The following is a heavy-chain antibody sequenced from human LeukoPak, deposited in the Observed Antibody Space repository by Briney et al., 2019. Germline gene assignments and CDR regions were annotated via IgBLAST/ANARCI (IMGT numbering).Heavy chain of an antibody. CDR3: AKCRTMWVPPFDI. CDR2: ISYDGSNK. CDR1: GFTSSSYG. V-gene: IGHV3-30*18. Sequence: GRSLRLSRAASGFTSSSYGMHWVRQAPGKGLEWVAVISYDGSNKYYADSVKGRFTISRDNSKNTLYLQMNSLRAEDTAVYYCAKCRTMWVPPFDIWGQGTMVTVSS. D-gene: IGHD3-10*02. J-gene: IGHJ3*02.